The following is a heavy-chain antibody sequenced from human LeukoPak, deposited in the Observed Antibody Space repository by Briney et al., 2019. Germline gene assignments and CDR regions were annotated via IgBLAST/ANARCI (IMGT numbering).Heavy chain of an antibody. CDR1: GYTFNGHY. D-gene: IGHD2-15*01. Sequence: ASVKVSCKASGYTFNGHYIHWVRQAPGQGLEWMGWINPNSGGTKYAQRFQGRVTMTRDTAISTAYLELSSLTSDDTAVYYCARDRYCGGGTCYYMLFDYWGQGTPVTVSS. CDR3: ARDRYCGGGTCYYMLFDY. J-gene: IGHJ4*02. V-gene: IGHV1-2*02. CDR2: INPNSGGT.